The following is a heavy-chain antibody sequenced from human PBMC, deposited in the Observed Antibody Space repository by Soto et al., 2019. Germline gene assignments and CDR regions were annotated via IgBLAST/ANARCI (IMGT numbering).Heavy chain of an antibody. D-gene: IGHD2-15*01. CDR1: GFTFSNYA. J-gene: IGHJ4*02. CDR3: AKGQGWSYYYDS. V-gene: IGHV3-23*01. Sequence: GGSLRLSCAASGFTFSNYAMIWVRQAPGKGLEWFSSIGGSGGTYYADSVKGRFTISRDNSNNMLYLHLNSLRADDTAIYYCAKGQGWSYYYDSWGQGTLVTVSS. CDR2: IGGSGGT.